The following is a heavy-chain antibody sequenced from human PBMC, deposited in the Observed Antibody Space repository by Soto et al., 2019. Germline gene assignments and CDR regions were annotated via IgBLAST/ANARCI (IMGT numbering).Heavy chain of an antibody. Sequence: QVQLQESGPGLVKPSQTLSLTCTVSGGSISSGDYYWSWIRQHPGKGLEWIGYIYYSGSTYYNPSLKSRVTISVDTSKNQFSLKLSSVTAADTAVYYCARDRERDGYVFDPWGQGTLVTVSS. V-gene: IGHV4-31*03. CDR1: GGSISSGDYY. D-gene: IGHD5-12*01. CDR3: ARDRERDGYVFDP. J-gene: IGHJ5*02. CDR2: IYYSGST.